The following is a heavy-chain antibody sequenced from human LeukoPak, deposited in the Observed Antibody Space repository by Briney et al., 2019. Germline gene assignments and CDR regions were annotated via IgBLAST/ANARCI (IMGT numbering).Heavy chain of an antibody. CDR1: GYTFTSYG. D-gene: IGHD3-10*01. V-gene: IGHV1-18*01. CDR3: AIVWFGEGAYYYYGMDV. CDR2: ISAYNGNT. Sequence: ASVKVSCKASGYTFTSYGISWVRQAPGQGLEWRGWISAYNGNTNYAQKLQGRVTMTTDTSTSTAYMELRSLRSDDTAVYYCAIVWFGEGAYYYYGMDVWRQGTTVTVSS. J-gene: IGHJ6*02.